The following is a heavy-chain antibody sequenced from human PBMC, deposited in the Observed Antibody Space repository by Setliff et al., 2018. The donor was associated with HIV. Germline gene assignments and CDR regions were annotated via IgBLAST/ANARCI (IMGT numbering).Heavy chain of an antibody. CDR2: IKSAFHGLTT. J-gene: IGHJ4*02. Sequence: GGSLRLSCAASGFTFSSYSMNWVRQAPGKGPEWVGHIKSAFHGLTTNFATSVKGRFTISRDDSRNRVYLQLNSLRAEDTAVYYCAQSPTGSRGRLDYWGQGTLVTVSS. CDR1: GFTFSSYS. V-gene: IGHV3-15*01. CDR3: AQSPTGSRGRLDY. D-gene: IGHD1-1*01.